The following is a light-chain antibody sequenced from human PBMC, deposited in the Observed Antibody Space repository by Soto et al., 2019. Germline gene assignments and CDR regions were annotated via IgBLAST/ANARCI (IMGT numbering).Light chain of an antibody. Sequence: QSVLTQPPSASGTPGQRVTISCFGSSSNIRSNFVYWYQQLPGTAPKLLIYSTNQRPSGVPDRFSGSKSGTSASLAISGLRSEDEADYYCAAWDDSLSGHVVFGGGTKLTVL. CDR3: AAWDDSLSGHVV. CDR1: SSNIRSNF. V-gene: IGLV1-47*02. CDR2: STN. J-gene: IGLJ2*01.